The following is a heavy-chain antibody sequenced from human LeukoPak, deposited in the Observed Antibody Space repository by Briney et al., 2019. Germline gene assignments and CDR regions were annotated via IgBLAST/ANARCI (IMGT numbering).Heavy chain of an antibody. D-gene: IGHD4-17*01. CDR2: IISDGSST. V-gene: IGHV3-74*01. J-gene: IGHJ4*02. CDR3: AKVDPTGAYFDY. Sequence: GGSLRLSCVASGFTFSSHWMLWVRQAPGKGLVWVSRIISDGSSTNYADSVQGRFTISRDNAKNTLYLQMSSLRAEDTAVYYCAKVDPTGAYFDYWGQGTLVTVSS. CDR1: GFTFSSHW.